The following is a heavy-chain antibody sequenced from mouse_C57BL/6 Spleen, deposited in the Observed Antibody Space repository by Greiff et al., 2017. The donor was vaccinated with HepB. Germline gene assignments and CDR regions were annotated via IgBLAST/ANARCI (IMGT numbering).Heavy chain of an antibody. CDR3: TTWGNYYGSSPFDY. D-gene: IGHD1-1*01. CDR2: IDPENGDT. J-gene: IGHJ2*01. V-gene: IGHV14-4*01. CDR1: GFNIKDDY. Sequence: EVQLQQSGAELVRPGASVKLSCTASGFNIKDDYMHWVKQRPEQGLEWIGWIDPENGDTEYASKFQGKATITADTSSNTAYLQLSSLTSEDTAVYYCTTWGNYYGSSPFDYWGQGTTLTVSS.